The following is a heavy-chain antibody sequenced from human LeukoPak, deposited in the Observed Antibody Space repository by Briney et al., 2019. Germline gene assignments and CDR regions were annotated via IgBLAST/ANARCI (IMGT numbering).Heavy chain of an antibody. J-gene: IGHJ4*02. CDR2: IRSSGDTK. V-gene: IGHV3-48*04. CDR1: GFTFSSYR. CDR3: ARDEVGGPLAY. Sequence: GGSLRLSCAASGFTFSSYRMNWVRQAPGKGLEWVSYIRSSGDTKYYADSVKGRFTISRDNAKKSLDLQMNSLRAEDTALYYCARDEVGGPLAYWGQGILVTVSS.